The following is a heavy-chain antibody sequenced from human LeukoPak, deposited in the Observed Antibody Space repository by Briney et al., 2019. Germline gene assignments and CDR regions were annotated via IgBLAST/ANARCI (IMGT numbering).Heavy chain of an antibody. Sequence: SETLSLTCTVSGGSISSYYWSWIRQPPGKGLEWIGYIYYSGSTNYNPSLKSRVTISVDTSKNQFSLKLSSVTAADTAVYYCARSTYYYGSGSSDYWGQGTLVTVSS. CDR2: IYYSGST. V-gene: IGHV4-59*12. CDR1: GGSISSYY. J-gene: IGHJ4*02. CDR3: ARSTYYYGSGSSDY. D-gene: IGHD3-10*01.